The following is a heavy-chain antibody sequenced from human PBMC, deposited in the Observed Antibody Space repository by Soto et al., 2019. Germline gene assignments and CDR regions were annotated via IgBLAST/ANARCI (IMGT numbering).Heavy chain of an antibody. CDR1: GFTFSSYS. CDR2: ISSSSSYI. CDR3: SRPSLDTGDYAFDI. J-gene: IGHJ3*02. V-gene: IGHV3-21*01. Sequence: GGSLRLSCAASGFTFSSYSMHWVRQAPGKGLEWVSSISSSSSYIYYADSVKGRFTISRDNAKNSLYLQMHSLRGEDKAVYYCSRPSLDTGDYAFDIWGQGTMVTVSS. D-gene: IGHD7-27*01.